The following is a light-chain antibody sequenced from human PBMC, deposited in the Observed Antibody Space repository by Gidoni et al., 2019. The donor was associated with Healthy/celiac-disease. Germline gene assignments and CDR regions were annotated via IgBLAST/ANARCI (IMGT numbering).Light chain of an antibody. Sequence: ELVLTPSPATLSLSPGERATLSCRASQSVSSYLAWYQQKPGQAPRLLIYDAANRATGSPARCSGSGSGTDFTLTISSLEPEDFVVYYCQQRSNWPPGTFGPGTKVDIK. CDR3: QQRSNWPPGT. V-gene: IGKV3-11*01. J-gene: IGKJ3*01. CDR1: QSVSSY. CDR2: DAA.